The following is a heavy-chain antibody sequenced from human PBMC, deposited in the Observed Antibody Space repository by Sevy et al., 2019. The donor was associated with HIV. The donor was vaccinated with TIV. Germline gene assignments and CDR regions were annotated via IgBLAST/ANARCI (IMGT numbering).Heavy chain of an antibody. CDR2: ISYTSTTI. V-gene: IGHV3-48*02. J-gene: IGHJ6*02. Sequence: GGSLRLSCAVSGFTFNTYNMNWVRQAPGKGLEWVSYISYTSTTIYYADSVRGRFTISRDNAKNTLYLQMNSLRDEDTAVYYCASSDATSRFDYYYFAMDLWGQGTSVTVSS. D-gene: IGHD3-16*01. CDR1: GFTFNTYN. CDR3: ASSDATSRFDYYYFAMDL.